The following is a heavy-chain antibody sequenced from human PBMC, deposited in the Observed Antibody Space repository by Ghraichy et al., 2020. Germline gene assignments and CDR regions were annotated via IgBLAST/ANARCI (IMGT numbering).Heavy chain of an antibody. CDR3: ARGERAYYDSSGYGLTVFASQDAFGL. Sequence: GGSLRLSCAASGFTFSSYWMHWVRQAPGKGLVWVSRINSDGSSTSYADSVKGRFTISRDNAKNTLYLQMNSLRAEDTAVYYCARGERAYYDSSGYGLTVFASQDAFGLWGQGTMVTVSS. CDR1: GFTFSSYW. D-gene: IGHD3-22*01. J-gene: IGHJ3*01. CDR2: INSDGSST. V-gene: IGHV3-74*01.